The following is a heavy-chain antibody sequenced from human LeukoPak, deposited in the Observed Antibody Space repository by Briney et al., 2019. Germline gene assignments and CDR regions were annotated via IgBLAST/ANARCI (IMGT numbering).Heavy chain of an antibody. V-gene: IGHV4-59*01. CDR3: ARRGGYYDILTGYYTYYFDY. J-gene: IGHJ4*02. D-gene: IGHD3-9*01. CDR2: IYYSGST. Sequence: SETLSLTCTVSGGSISSYYWSWIRQPPGKGLEWIGYIYYSGSTNYNPSLKSRVTISVDTSKNQFSLKLSSVTAADTAVYYCARRGGYYDILTGYYTYYFDYWGQGTLVTVSS. CDR1: GGSISSYY.